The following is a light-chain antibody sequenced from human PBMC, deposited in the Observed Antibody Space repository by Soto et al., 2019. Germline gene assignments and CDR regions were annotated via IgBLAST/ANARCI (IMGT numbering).Light chain of an antibody. V-gene: IGKV3-11*01. Sequence: EIVLTQSPATLSLSPGERATLSCRASPSVTNFLAWYQQKPGQAPRLLIYGAFNRATGIPPRFSGSGSGTDFTLTISSLEPEYSSIYYCPQRNTRLPFTSLQGSRLGIK. CDR2: GAF. CDR3: PQRNTRLPFT. J-gene: IGKJ5*01. CDR1: PSVTNF.